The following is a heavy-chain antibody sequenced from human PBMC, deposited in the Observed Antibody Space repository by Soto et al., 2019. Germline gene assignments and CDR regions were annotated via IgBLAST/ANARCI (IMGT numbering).Heavy chain of an antibody. J-gene: IGHJ4*02. CDR2: IIPFLGSA. CDR1: GGTFKSYV. Sequence: QVQLEQSGAEVEKPGSSVKVSCKPSGGTFKSYVLNWVRQAPGQGLEWMGGIIPFLGSADYAQKFQDRVTITADESTSTAYLELSSLRSEDSAVYYCAETQFDTSGYYPSGLELWGQGTLVTVAS. CDR3: AETQFDTSGYYPSGLEL. D-gene: IGHD3-22*01. V-gene: IGHV1-69*01.